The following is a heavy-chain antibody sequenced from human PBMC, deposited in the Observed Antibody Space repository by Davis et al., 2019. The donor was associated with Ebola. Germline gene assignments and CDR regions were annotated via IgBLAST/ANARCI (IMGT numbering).Heavy chain of an antibody. CDR2: INHSGST. D-gene: IGHD3-22*01. CDR1: GGSFSGYY. CDR3: ARRSYYYDSRRFDP. V-gene: IGHV4-34*01. J-gene: IGHJ5*02. Sequence: MPSETLSLTCAVYGGSFSGYYWSWIRQPPGKGLEWIGEINHSGSTNYNPSLKSRVTISVDTSKNQFSLKLSSVTAADTAVYYCARRSYYYDSRRFDPWGQGTLVTVSS.